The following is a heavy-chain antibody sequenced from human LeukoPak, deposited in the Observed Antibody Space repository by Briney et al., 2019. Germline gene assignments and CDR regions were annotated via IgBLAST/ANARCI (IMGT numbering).Heavy chain of an antibody. CDR3: AKDRASYYPYYYYYGMDV. CDR1: AFIFSGHW. J-gene: IGHJ6*02. D-gene: IGHD1-26*01. CDR2: ISGSGSST. Sequence: PGGSLRLSCEGSAFIFSGHWMNWVRQAPGKGLEWVSGISGSGSSTYYADSVKGRFTLSRDYPKNTLYLQMNSLRAEDTAVYYCAKDRASYYPYYYYYGMDVWGQGTTVTVSS. V-gene: IGHV3-23*01.